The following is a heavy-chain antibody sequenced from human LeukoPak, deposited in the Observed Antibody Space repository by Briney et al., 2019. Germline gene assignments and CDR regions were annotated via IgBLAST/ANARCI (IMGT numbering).Heavy chain of an antibody. CDR3: ARDLFMSTRAIPQLRLFDP. Sequence: GGSLRLSCAASGFTFSSYSMNWVRQAPGKGLEWVSSISSSSSYIYYADSVKGRFTISRDNAKNSLYLQMNSLRAEDTAVYYCARDLFMSTRAIPQLRLFDPWGQGTLVTVSS. V-gene: IGHV3-21*01. J-gene: IGHJ5*02. D-gene: IGHD2-21*01. CDR2: ISSSSSYI. CDR1: GFTFSSYS.